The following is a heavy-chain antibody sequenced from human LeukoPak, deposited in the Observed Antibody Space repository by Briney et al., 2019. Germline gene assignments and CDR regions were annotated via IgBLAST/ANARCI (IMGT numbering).Heavy chain of an antibody. CDR3: VRDGDDFNFDY. Sequence: GGSLRLSCAASGFTFNSHWMHWVRQAPGKGLVWVSRVKGDGTFTNYADSVYGRFIISRDNAKNTLYLHMHSLRAEDTAVYYCVRDGDDFNFDYWGQGNLVTVSS. CDR2: VKGDGTFT. CDR1: GFTFNSHW. J-gene: IGHJ4*02. V-gene: IGHV3-74*01. D-gene: IGHD5-24*01.